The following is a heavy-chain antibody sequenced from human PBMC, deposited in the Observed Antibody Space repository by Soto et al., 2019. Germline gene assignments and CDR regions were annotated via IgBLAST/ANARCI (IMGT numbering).Heavy chain of an antibody. Sequence: GESLKISCKGSGYSFTSYWIGWVRQMPGKGLEWMGIIYPGDSDTRYSPSFRGQVTISADKSISTAYLQWSSLKASDTAMYYCAVNVYYYDSSGYYPPRGYGMDVWGQGTTVTVSS. J-gene: IGHJ6*02. V-gene: IGHV5-51*01. CDR1: GYSFTSYW. D-gene: IGHD3-22*01. CDR3: AVNVYYYDSSGYYPPRGYGMDV. CDR2: IYPGDSDT.